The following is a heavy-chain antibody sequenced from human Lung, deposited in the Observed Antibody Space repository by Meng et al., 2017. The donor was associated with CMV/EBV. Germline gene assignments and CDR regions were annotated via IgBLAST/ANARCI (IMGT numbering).Heavy chain of an antibody. J-gene: IGHJ4*02. Sequence: VHLHPSGPGLLKPPQTLSSTCAISGDIVSSTMAAWHWIRQSPSRGLEWLGRTYYRSKWYHEYAVSVKSRVTISPDTPKNQFSLQLNSMTPEDTAVYYCARGINGGCGDWGQGTLVTVSS. CDR1: GDIVSSTMAA. V-gene: IGHV6-1*01. D-gene: IGHD4-23*01. CDR2: TYYRSKWYH. CDR3: ARGINGGCGD.